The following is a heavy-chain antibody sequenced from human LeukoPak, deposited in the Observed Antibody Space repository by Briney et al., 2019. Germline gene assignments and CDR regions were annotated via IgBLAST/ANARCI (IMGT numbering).Heavy chain of an antibody. J-gene: IGHJ5*02. CDR2: INSDGSST. V-gene: IGHV3-74*01. CDR3: AREITMVRGVIGWFDP. D-gene: IGHD3-10*01. CDR1: GFTFSSYA. Sequence: GGSLRLSCAASGFTFSSYAMSRVRQAPGKGLEWVSRINSDGSSTSYADSVKGRFTISRDNAKNTLYLQMNSLRAEDTAVYYCAREITMVRGVIGWFDPWGQGTLVTVSS.